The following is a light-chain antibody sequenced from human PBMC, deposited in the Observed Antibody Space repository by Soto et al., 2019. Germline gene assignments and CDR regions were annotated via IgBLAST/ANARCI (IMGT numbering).Light chain of an antibody. CDR2: GAP. CDR3: QQYRMSPNT. CDR1: QRVDDSH. Sequence: EIVLTQSPGTLSLSPGERATLSCRASQRVDDSHLAWYQLRNGQAPRLLIYGAPTRDTGIPDRFSGSGSGTDFSLTIRGLKPEDFAVYYCQQYRMSPNTFGQGTRLEIK. V-gene: IGKV3-20*01. J-gene: IGKJ5*01.